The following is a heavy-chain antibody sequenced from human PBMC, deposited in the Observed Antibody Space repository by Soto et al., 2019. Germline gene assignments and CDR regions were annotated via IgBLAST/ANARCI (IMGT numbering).Heavy chain of an antibody. CDR3: EAAVG. Sequence: EVQLVASGGGLVQPGGSLRLSCVTSGFTFSSHWMNWVRQAPGKGLEWVANINQDGSERYYVDSVKGRFTISRDNAKNSLHLQMSSLRAEDTAVYYCEAAVGWGQGTLVTVSS. J-gene: IGHJ4*02. D-gene: IGHD6-19*01. CDR1: GFTFSSHW. V-gene: IGHV3-7*01. CDR2: INQDGSER.